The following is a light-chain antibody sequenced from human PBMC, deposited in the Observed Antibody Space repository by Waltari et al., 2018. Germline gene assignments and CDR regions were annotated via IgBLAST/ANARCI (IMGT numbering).Light chain of an antibody. V-gene: IGLV1-44*01. CDR2: SNN. CDR3: AAWDGGLNAL. J-gene: IGLJ2*01. CDR1: SSDIGSNT. Sequence: QSVLTQPPSASGTPGQRVTISCSGSSSDIGSNTVNWYQQLPGTAPKPLVFSNNQRPSGVPGRFSGSRSGTSASLAISGLQSEDEADYYCAAWDGGLNALFGGGTKLTVL.